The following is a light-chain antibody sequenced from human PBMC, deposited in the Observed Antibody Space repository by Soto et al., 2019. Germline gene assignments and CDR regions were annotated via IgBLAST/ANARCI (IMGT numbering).Light chain of an antibody. CDR2: GAS. Sequence: VLSQSPPALSMSQGERVTFFGRASQSLSSHLAWYQQKPGQAPTLLIFGASTRAPGIPARFSGSGSGTEFTLTISSLQPEDFAVYYCQQYNDWPLFTFGQGTNVDIK. J-gene: IGKJ1*01. CDR3: QQYNDWPLFT. V-gene: IGKV3D-15*01. CDR1: QSLSSH.